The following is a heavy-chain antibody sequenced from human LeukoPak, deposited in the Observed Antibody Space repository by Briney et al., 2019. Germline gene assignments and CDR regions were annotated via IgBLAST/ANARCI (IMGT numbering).Heavy chain of an antibody. CDR1: GFTFSSYA. J-gene: IGHJ6*02. Sequence: GGSLRLSCAASGFTFSSYAMHWVRQAPGKGLEWVAVISYDGSSKYYADSVKGRFTISRDNAKNSLYLQMNSLRAEDTAVYCCAREWLVLAQYGMDVWGQGTTVTVSS. D-gene: IGHD6-19*01. V-gene: IGHV3-30-3*01. CDR2: ISYDGSSK. CDR3: AREWLVLAQYGMDV.